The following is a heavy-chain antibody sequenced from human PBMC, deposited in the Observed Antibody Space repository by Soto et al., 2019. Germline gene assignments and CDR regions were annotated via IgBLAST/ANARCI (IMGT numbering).Heavy chain of an antibody. J-gene: IGHJ6*02. CDR2: INPSGGST. Sequence: ASVKVSCKASGYTFTSYYMHWVRQAPGQGLEWMGIINPSGGSTSYAQKFQGRVTMTRDTSTSTVYMELSSLRSEDTAVYYCARVKRGYSSSWYPNYYYGMDVWGQGTTVTVSS. D-gene: IGHD6-13*01. CDR3: ARVKRGYSSSWYPNYYYGMDV. V-gene: IGHV1-46*01. CDR1: GYTFTSYY.